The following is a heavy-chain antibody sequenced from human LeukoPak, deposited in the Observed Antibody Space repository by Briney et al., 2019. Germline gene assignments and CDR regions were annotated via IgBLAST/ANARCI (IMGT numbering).Heavy chain of an antibody. CDR3: ARDLWGFRQLAARASDI. V-gene: IGHV7-4-1*02. D-gene: IGHD6-13*01. J-gene: IGHJ3*02. Sequence: ASVKVSCKASGYTFTGYYMHWVRQAPGQGLEWMGWINTNTGNPTYAQGFTGRFVFSLDTSVSTAYLQISSLKAEDTAVYYCARDLWGFRQLAARASDIWGQGTMVTVSS. CDR1: GYTFTGYY. CDR2: INTNTGNP.